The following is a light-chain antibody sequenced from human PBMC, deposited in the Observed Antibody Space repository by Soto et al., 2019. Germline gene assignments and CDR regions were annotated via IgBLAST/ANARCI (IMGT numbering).Light chain of an antibody. CDR1: QSVSDY. CDR2: DTF. Sequence: DIVLTQSPATLSLSPGERATLSCRASQSVSDYLAWYQKKPGQAPRLVLYDTFNRATGIPARFSGSGSGTDFTLTTSSLEPEDIAVYYCQQRRNWPRTFGQGTKVEIK. CDR3: QQRRNWPRT. J-gene: IGKJ1*01. V-gene: IGKV3-11*01.